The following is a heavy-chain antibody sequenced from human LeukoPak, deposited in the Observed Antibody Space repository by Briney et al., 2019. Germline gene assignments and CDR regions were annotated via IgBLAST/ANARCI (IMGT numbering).Heavy chain of an antibody. J-gene: IGHJ3*02. D-gene: IGHD5-12*01. CDR3: ARERKWLRFNAFDI. V-gene: IGHV4-39*02. CDR1: GGSISSSSYY. Sequence: PSETLSLTCTVSGGSISSSSYYLGWIRQPPGKGLEWIGNIYYNGNTYYNPSLKSRVTISVDTSKNQFSLKLNSVTAADTAVYYCARERKWLRFNAFDIWGQGTMVTVSS. CDR2: IYYNGNT.